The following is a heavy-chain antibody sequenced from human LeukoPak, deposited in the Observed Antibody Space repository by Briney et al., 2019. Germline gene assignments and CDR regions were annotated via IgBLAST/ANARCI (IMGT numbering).Heavy chain of an antibody. CDR2: ISDSGGYT. J-gene: IGHJ4*02. CDR1: GFTYSSFA. V-gene: IGHV3-23*01. Sequence: GGSLRLSCAASGFTYSSFAMSWVRQAPGKGLEWVSGISDSGGYTYYADSVKGRFTISRDNSKNTLYLHMNSLRAEDTAVYYCAKLGNFASGSYSDWGQGTLVTVSS. CDR3: AKLGNFASGSYSD. D-gene: IGHD3-10*01.